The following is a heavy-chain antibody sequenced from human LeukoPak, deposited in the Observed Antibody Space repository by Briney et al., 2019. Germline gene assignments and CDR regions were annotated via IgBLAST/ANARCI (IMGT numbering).Heavy chain of an antibody. D-gene: IGHD5/OR15-5a*01. CDR1: GFTFNKYW. CDR3: ARGVSTMDYFDY. V-gene: IGHV3-7*01. CDR2: IEQDESKK. Sequence: GGSLRLSCAASGFTFNKYWMSWVRQAPGKGLEWVANIEQDESKKHYVDSVKGRFTISRDNAKNSLYLQMNSLRAEDTAVYYCARGVSTMDYFDYWGQGTLVTVSS. J-gene: IGHJ4*02.